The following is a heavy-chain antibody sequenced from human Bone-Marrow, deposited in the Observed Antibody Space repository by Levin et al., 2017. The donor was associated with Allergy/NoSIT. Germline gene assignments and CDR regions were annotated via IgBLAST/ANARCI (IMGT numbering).Heavy chain of an antibody. V-gene: IGHV3-30*18. Sequence: LSLTCEASGFTFSSSGMHWVRQAPGKGLEWVAFLSYDGTTESYAESVKGRFTISRDTSKNTLDLQMDSLRPEDTAVYFCVKGGPTYYYDSSGYFDYWGQGTLVTVSS. CDR3: VKGGPTYYYDSSGYFDY. CDR2: LSYDGTTE. CDR1: GFTFSSSG. J-gene: IGHJ4*02. D-gene: IGHD3-22*01.